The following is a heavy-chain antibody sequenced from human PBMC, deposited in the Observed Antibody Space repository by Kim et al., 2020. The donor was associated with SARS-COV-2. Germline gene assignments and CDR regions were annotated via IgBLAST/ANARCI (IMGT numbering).Heavy chain of an antibody. CDR3: ARTGSGRGNYFDY. D-gene: IGHD2-15*01. CDR1: GFTFSSYE. CDR2: ISSRGSTK. V-gene: IGHV3-48*03. Sequence: GGSLRLSCAASGFTFSSYEMNWVRQAPGKGLEWVSYISSRGSTKYYADSVKGRFTISRDNAKNSVYLQMNSLRAEDTAVYYCARTGSGRGNYFDYWGQGILVTVSP. J-gene: IGHJ4*02.